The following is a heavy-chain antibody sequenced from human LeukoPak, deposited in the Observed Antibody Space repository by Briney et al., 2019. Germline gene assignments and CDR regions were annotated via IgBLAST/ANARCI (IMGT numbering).Heavy chain of an antibody. Sequence: ASVKVSCKGSGYDFSTFGITWVRQAPGQGLEWMGWISVYNGKATYAQNFQGRVSTTTDLPPTTAYMELRTLRSDDTAVYYCARVGHSWYGYFDVWGQGTVLTVSS. CDR2: ISVYNGKA. D-gene: IGHD6-13*01. CDR1: GYDFSTFG. J-gene: IGHJ4*02. CDR3: ARVGHSWYGYFDV. V-gene: IGHV1-18*01.